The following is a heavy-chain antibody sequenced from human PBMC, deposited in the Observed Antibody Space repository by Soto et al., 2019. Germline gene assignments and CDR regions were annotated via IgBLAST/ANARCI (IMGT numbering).Heavy chain of an antibody. J-gene: IGHJ4*02. Sequence: EVQLLESGGGLLQPGGSLRLSCAASGFTFSNYAMNRVRQAPGKGLEWVSTISVSGNSAYYADSVKGRFTISRDNSKNTLYLQLNSLRAEDTAIYYCAKGALSTTSPYDFDYWGQGTLVTVSS. D-gene: IGHD1-26*01. CDR2: ISVSGNSA. CDR3: AKGALSTTSPYDFDY. CDR1: GFTFSNYA. V-gene: IGHV3-23*01.